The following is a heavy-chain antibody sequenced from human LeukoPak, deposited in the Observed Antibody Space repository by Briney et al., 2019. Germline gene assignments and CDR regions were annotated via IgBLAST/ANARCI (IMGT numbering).Heavy chain of an antibody. Sequence: SETLSHTCTVSGGSIDSRSYYWDWIRQAPGKGLEWIGTIYHSGSTEYNPSLKSRVAIFVDTSKNQFSLILHSVAAADTAVYYCARRSEFDNTHYHYFDYWGQGALVTVSS. CDR2: IYHSGST. CDR1: GGSIDSRSYY. J-gene: IGHJ4*02. CDR3: ARRSEFDNTHYHYFDY. V-gene: IGHV4-39*01. D-gene: IGHD2-15*01.